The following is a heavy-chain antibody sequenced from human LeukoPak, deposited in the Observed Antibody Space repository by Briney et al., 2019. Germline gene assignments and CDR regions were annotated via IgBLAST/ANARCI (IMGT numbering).Heavy chain of an antibody. CDR3: ARETAAAGNWFDP. CDR2: ISSSSSYI. CDR1: GFTFSSYS. V-gene: IGHV3-21*01. J-gene: IGHJ5*02. D-gene: IGHD6-13*01. Sequence: GGSLRLSCAASGFTFSSYSMNWVRQAPGKGLEWVSSISSSSSYIYYADSVKGRFTISRDNAKSSLYLQMNSLRAEDTAVYYCARETAAAGNWFDPWGQGTLVTVSS.